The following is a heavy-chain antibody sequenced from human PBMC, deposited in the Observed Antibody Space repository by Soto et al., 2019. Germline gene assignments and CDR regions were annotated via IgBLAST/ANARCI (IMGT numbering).Heavy chain of an antibody. CDR1: GFSFSSNW. Sequence: AGGSLRLSCAASGFSFSSNWMSWVRQAPGKGPEWVANINQDGSEKYCADSVKGRFTISRDNAKNSLYLQMNSLRDEDTAVYYCARVRAAAAPYDYRGQGTLVTVSS. V-gene: IGHV3-7*01. CDR2: INQDGSEK. J-gene: IGHJ4*02. D-gene: IGHD6-25*01. CDR3: ARVRAAAAPYDY.